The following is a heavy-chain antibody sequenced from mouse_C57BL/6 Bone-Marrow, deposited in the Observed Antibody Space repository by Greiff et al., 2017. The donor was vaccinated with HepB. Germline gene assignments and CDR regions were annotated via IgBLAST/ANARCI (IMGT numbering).Heavy chain of an antibody. CDR1: GFTFSSYG. Sequence: EVHLVESGGDLVKPGGSLKLSCAASGFTFSSYGMSWVRQTPDKRLEWVATISSGGSYTYYPDSVKGRFTISRDNAKNTLYLQMSSLKSEDTAMYYCARHRDTVVAPEAYWGQGTLVTVSA. V-gene: IGHV5-6*01. CDR2: ISSGGSYT. D-gene: IGHD1-1*01. CDR3: ARHRDTVVAPEAY. J-gene: IGHJ3*01.